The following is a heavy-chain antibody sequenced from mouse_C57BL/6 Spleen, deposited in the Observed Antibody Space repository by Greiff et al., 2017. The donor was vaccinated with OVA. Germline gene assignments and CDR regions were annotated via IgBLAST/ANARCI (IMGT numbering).Heavy chain of an antibody. V-gene: IGHV1-15*01. CDR2: IDPETGGT. CDR3: TSVVARYYYAMDY. CDR1: GYTFTDYE. J-gene: IGHJ4*01. D-gene: IGHD1-1*01. Sequence: VQLVESGAELVRPGASVTLSCKASGYTFTDYEMHWVKQTPVHGLEWIGAIDPETGGTAYNQKFKGTAILTADKSSSTAYMELRSLTSEDSAVYYCTSVVARYYYAMDYWGQGTSVTVSS.